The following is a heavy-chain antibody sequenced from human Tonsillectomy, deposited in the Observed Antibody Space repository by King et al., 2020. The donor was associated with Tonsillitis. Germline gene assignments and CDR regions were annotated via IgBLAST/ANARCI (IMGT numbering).Heavy chain of an antibody. V-gene: IGHV3-23*04. Sequence: VQLVESGGGLVQPGGSLRLSCAASGFTFSNYAMSWVRQAPGKGLEGVSTISGSGSNTYYADSVKGRVTISRDNSKNTQYLQMNSLRAEDTAVYYCAKGGEAVAVWFDPWGQGTLVTVSS. CDR2: ISGSGSNT. D-gene: IGHD6-19*01. J-gene: IGHJ5*02. CDR1: GFTFSNYA. CDR3: AKGGEAVAVWFDP.